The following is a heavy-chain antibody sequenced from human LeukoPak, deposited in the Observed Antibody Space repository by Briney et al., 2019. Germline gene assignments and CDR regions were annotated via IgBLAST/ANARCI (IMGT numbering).Heavy chain of an antibody. Sequence: GGSLRLSCAASGFTFSSYAMSWVRQAPGKGLEWVSAISGSGGSTYYADSVKGRFTISRDNSKNTLYLQMNSLRAEDSAVYYCAKVRLERVTLVVVPAAIGFAYWGQGTLVTVSS. CDR3: AKVRLERVTLVVVPAAIGFAY. CDR2: ISGSGGST. J-gene: IGHJ4*02. CDR1: GFTFSSYA. D-gene: IGHD2-2*02. V-gene: IGHV3-23*01.